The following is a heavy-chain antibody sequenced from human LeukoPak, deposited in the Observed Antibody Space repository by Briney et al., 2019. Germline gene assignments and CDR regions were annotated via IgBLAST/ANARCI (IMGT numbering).Heavy chain of an antibody. CDR1: GFTFIRYD. Sequence: GGSLRLSCAASGFTFIRYDVTWVRQAPGKGLEWVSGIGGGGATTFSADSVKGRFTISRDNSKNTLYLEMDYLRAEDTAVYYCARGRRTATKPFYYYMDVWGKGTTVTVSS. J-gene: IGHJ6*03. CDR3: ARGRRTATKPFYYYMDV. CDR2: IGGGGATT. V-gene: IGHV3-23*01. D-gene: IGHD1-14*01.